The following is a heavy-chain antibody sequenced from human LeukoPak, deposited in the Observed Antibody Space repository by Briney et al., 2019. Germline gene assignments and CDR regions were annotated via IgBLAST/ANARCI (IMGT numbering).Heavy chain of an antibody. CDR2: INWNGGST. V-gene: IGHV3-20*04. CDR1: GFTFDDYG. CDR3: ARGGRRYFDWFSYYYYMDV. Sequence: GGSLRLSCAASGFTFDDYGMSWVRQAPGKGLEWVSGINWNGGSTGYADSVKGRFTISRDNAKNSLYLQMNSLRAEDTALYYCARGGRRYFDWFSYYYYMDVWGKGTTVTVSS. D-gene: IGHD3-9*01. J-gene: IGHJ6*03.